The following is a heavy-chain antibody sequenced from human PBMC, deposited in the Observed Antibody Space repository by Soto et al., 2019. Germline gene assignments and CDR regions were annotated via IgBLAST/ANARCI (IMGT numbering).Heavy chain of an antibody. V-gene: IGHV3-30-3*01. CDR2: ISYDGSNK. CDR1: GFTFSSYA. CDR3: ARGRVEGITGTVGGMDV. J-gene: IGHJ6*02. D-gene: IGHD1-20*01. Sequence: QVQLGESGGGVVQPGRSLRLSCAASGFTFSSYAMHWVRQAPDKGLEWVAVISYDGSNKYYADSVKGRFTISRDNSKNTLYLQMNSLRGEDTAVYYCARGRVEGITGTVGGMDVWGQGTMVTVSS.